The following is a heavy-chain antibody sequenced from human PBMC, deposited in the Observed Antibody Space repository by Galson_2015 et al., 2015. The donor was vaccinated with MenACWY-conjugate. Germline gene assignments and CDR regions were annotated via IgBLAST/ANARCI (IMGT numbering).Heavy chain of an antibody. J-gene: IGHJ1*01. Sequence: SLRLSCAASGFVFSSYTMHWVRQAPGEGLECISTISPSGSNTFYADSAKGRFSIYRDNSKTTVYLHMSSLRPEDTAVYYCVKAWYSRDWYSLYNFLFQHWGQGTQVIVSS. CDR1: GFVFSSYT. CDR2: ISPSGSNT. V-gene: IGHV3-64D*09. D-gene: IGHD6-19*01. CDR3: VKAWYSRDWYSLYNFLFQH.